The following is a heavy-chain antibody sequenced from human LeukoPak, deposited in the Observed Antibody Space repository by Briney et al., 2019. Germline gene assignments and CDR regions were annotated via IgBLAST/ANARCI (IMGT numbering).Heavy chain of an antibody. CDR1: GGSFSGYY. CDR3: ARGYSWFDP. D-gene: IGHD2-21*01. CDR2: INHSGST. J-gene: IGHJ5*02. V-gene: IGHV4-34*01. Sequence: PSETLSLTCAVYGGSFSGYYWSWIRQPPGKGLERIGEINHSGSTNYNPSLKSRVTISVDTSKNQFSLKLSSVTATDTAVYYCARGYSWFDPWGQGTLVTVSS.